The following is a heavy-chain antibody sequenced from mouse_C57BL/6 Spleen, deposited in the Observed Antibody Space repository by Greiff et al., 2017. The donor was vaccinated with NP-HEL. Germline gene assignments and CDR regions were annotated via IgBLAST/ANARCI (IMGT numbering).Heavy chain of an antibody. V-gene: IGHV5-9*01. CDR2: ISGGGGNT. CDR3: ARQGAYYGSPWFAY. J-gene: IGHJ3*01. Sequence: EVKLVESGGGLVKPGGSLKLSCAASGFTFSSYTMSWVRQTPEKRLEWVATISGGGGNTYYPDSVKGRFTISRDNAKNTLYLQMSSLRSEDTAWYYCARQGAYYGSPWFAYWGQGTLVTVSA. CDR1: GFTFSSYT. D-gene: IGHD1-1*01.